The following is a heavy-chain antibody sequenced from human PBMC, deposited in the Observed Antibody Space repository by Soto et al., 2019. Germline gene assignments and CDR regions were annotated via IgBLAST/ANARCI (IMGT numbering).Heavy chain of an antibody. CDR2: VSDDGANI. D-gene: IGHD2-8*02. CDR3: AKDRWAKQLLGHFDY. Sequence: QVRLVESGGGVVQPGRSLRLSCVGSEFTFSAYGMHWVRQAPGKGLEWVAVVSDDGANIIYADSVKGRFTISRDDSKNTLYLVMNNLRPDDTAVYYCAKDRWAKQLLGHFDYWGQGTLVTVSS. V-gene: IGHV3-30*18. J-gene: IGHJ4*02. CDR1: EFTFSAYG.